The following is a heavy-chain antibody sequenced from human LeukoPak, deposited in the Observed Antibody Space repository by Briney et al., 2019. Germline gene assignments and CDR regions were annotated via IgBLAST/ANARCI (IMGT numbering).Heavy chain of an antibody. CDR1: GYTFTSYG. J-gene: IGHJ1*01. CDR2: ISAYNGNT. D-gene: IGHD2-2*01. V-gene: IGHV1-18*01. CDR3: ARDTHRDTYQPGFEYFQH. Sequence: ASVKVSCKASGYTFTSYGISWVRQAPGQGLEWMGWISAYNGNTNYAQKLQGRVTMTTDTSTSTAYMELRSLRSDDTAVYYCARDTHRDTYQPGFEYFQHWGQGTLVTVSS.